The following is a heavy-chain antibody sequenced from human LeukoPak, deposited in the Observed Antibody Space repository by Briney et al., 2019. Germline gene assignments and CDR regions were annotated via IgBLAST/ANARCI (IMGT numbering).Heavy chain of an antibody. Sequence: ASVKVSCKASGYTFTNYDINWVRQATGQGLEWMGYMNPSSGNTGYAQKFQGRVTITTNTSISTAYMELSSLRSEDTAIYSCAREGLDYWGQGTLVTVSS. CDR1: GYTFTNYD. V-gene: IGHV1-8*03. CDR2: MNPSSGNT. CDR3: AREGLDY. J-gene: IGHJ4*02.